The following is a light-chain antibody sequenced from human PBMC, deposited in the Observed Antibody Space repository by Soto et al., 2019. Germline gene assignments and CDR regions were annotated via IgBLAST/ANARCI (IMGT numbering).Light chain of an antibody. CDR3: CSYAGSSTPSYV. CDR1: SSDVGSYNL. V-gene: IGLV2-23*01. CDR2: EGS. J-gene: IGLJ1*01. Sequence: QSVLTRPASVSGSPGQSITISCTGTSSDVGSYNLVSWYQQHPGKAPKLMIYEGSKRPSGVSNRFSGSKSGNTASLTISGLQAEDEADYYCCSYAGSSTPSYVFGTGTKVTVL.